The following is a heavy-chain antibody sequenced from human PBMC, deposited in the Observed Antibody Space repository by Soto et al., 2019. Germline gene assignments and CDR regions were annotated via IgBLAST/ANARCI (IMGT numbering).Heavy chain of an antibody. CDR3: AKSRRSVVATIDDY. CDR2: ISGSGGTT. CDR1: GFTFSSYA. V-gene: IGHV3-23*01. Sequence: GGSLRLSCAASGFTFSSYAMSWVRQAPGKGLEWVSCISGSGGTTYYGDSVKGRFTISRDNSKNTLYLQMNSLRAEDTALYYCAKSRRSVVATIDDYWGQGTLVTVSS. J-gene: IGHJ4*02. D-gene: IGHD5-12*01.